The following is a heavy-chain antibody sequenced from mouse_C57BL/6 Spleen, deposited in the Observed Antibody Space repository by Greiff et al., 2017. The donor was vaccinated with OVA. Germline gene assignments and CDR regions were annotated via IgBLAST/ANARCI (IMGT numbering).Heavy chain of an antibody. J-gene: IGHJ2*01. CDR1: GYTFTSYW. V-gene: IGHV1-53*01. D-gene: IGHD2-2*01. CDR3: AMEGYGYVPFDY. CDR2: INPSNGGT. Sequence: VQLQQSGTELVKPGASVNLSCKASGYTFTSYWMHWVKQRPGQGLEWIGNINPSNGGTNYNEKFKSKATLTVDKSSSTAYMQLSSLTSEDSAVYYCAMEGYGYVPFDYWGQGTTLTVSS.